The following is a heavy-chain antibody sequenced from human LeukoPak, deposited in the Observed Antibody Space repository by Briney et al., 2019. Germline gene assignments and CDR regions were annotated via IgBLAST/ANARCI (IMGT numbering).Heavy chain of an antibody. CDR3: ARSQLWAPFDY. Sequence: SETLSLTCTVSGGSISSYYWGWIRQPPGKGLEWIGSIYYSGSTYYNPSLKSRVTISVDTSKNQFSLKLSSVTAADTAVYYCARSQLWAPFDYWGQGTLVTVSS. V-gene: IGHV4-39*07. CDR2: IYYSGST. J-gene: IGHJ4*02. D-gene: IGHD5-18*01. CDR1: GGSISSYY.